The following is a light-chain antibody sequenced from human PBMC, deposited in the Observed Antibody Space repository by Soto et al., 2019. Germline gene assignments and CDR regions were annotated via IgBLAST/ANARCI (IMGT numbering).Light chain of an antibody. Sequence: QSALTQPASVSGSPGQSITISCTGTSSDVGSYNLVSWYQQHPGKAPKVNICEGSKRPSGVSNRFSGSKSGNTASLTISGLQAEDEADYYCCSYAGSTTLYVFGTGTKLTVL. CDR3: CSYAGSTTLYV. V-gene: IGLV2-23*01. CDR1: SSDVGSYNL. J-gene: IGLJ1*01. CDR2: EGS.